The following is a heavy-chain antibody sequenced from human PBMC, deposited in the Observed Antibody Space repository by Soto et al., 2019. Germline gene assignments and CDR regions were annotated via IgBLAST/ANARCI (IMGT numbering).Heavy chain of an antibody. J-gene: IGHJ6*03. Sequence: ASVTVACQASGYTFTGYYMHWVRQAPGQGLEWMGWINPNSGGTNYAQKFQGWVTMTRDTSISTAYMELSRLRSDDTAVYYCAREAYCSSTSCPPADYYYYYMDVWGKGTTVTVSS. D-gene: IGHD2-2*01. CDR1: GYTFTGYY. V-gene: IGHV1-2*04. CDR3: AREAYCSSTSCPPADYYYYYMDV. CDR2: INPNSGGT.